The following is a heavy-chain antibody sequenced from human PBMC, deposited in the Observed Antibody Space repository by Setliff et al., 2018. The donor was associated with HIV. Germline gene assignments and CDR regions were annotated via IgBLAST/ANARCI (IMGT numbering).Heavy chain of an antibody. D-gene: IGHD4-4*01. J-gene: IGHJ6*02. CDR2: IIPTFGTA. Sequence: GASVKVSCKASGGTFSSYAISWVRQAPGQGLEWMGGIIPTFGTANYAQKFQGRVTITADESISTAYMELNRLRSDDTAVYYCARDDEMGTVTEHYYYGMGVWGQGTTVTVSS. CDR3: ARDDEMGTVTEHYYYGMGV. CDR1: GGTFSSYA. V-gene: IGHV1-69*13.